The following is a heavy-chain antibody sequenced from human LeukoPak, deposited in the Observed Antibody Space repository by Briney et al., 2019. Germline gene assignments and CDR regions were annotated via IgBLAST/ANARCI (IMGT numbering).Heavy chain of an antibody. J-gene: IGHJ4*02. V-gene: IGHV3-48*04. D-gene: IGHD6-19*01. Sequence: GGSLRLSCAASGFTFSSYSMNWVRQAPGKGLEWVSYISSSSAPIYYADSVKGRFTISRDNAKNSLYLQMNSLRAEDTAVYYCARDGPQWLPQRPPIDYWGQGTLVTVSS. CDR3: ARDGPQWLPQRPPIDY. CDR2: ISSSSAPI. CDR1: GFTFSSYS.